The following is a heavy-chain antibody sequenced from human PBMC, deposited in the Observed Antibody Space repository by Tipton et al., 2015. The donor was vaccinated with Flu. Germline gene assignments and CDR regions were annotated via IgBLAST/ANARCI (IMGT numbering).Heavy chain of an antibody. J-gene: IGHJ6*03. V-gene: IGHV3-66*01. CDR2: IYSGGST. D-gene: IGHD3-10*01. CDR3: ARGLGDYYGSGSPFRYYYYMDV. CDR1: GFTVSSNY. Sequence: SLRLSCAASGFTVSSNYMSWVRQAPGKGLEWVSVIYSGGSTYYADSVKGRFTISRDNSKNTLYLQMNSLRAEDTAVYYCARGLGDYYGSGSPFRYYYYMDVWGKGTTVTVSS.